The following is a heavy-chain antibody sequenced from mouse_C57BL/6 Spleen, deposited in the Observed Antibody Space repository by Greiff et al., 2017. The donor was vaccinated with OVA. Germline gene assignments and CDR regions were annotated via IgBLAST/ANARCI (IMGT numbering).Heavy chain of an antibody. CDR3: ARSPYDYDGGFGY. D-gene: IGHD2-4*01. Sequence: EVQLQESGPELVKPGASVKISCKASGYSFTGYYMNWVKQSPEKSLEWIGEINPSTGGTTYNQKFKAKATLTVDKSSSTAYMQLKSLTSEDSAVYYCARSPYDYDGGFGYWGQGTLVTVSA. V-gene: IGHV1-42*01. J-gene: IGHJ3*01. CDR1: GYSFTGYY. CDR2: INPSTGGT.